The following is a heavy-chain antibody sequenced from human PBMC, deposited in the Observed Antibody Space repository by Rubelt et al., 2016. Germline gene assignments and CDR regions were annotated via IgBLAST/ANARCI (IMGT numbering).Heavy chain of an antibody. D-gene: IGHD1-26*01. CDR2: ISTDGSGT. CDR3: SRYGNSCYDS. CDR1: GFSFSTYA. Sequence: DVQLVQSGGGLVQPGGSLRLSCAASGFSFSTYAMHWVRQAPGKGLEYVSAISTDGSGTYYANSGKGRFIISRDNFNNMLYLQMGSLRAEDMAVYYCSRYGNSCYDSWGQGTLVTVSS. V-gene: IGHV3-64*01. J-gene: IGHJ5*01.